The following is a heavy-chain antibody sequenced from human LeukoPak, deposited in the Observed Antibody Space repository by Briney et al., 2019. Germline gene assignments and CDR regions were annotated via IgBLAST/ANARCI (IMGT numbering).Heavy chain of an antibody. V-gene: IGHV4-34*01. D-gene: IGHD2-15*01. Sequence: PSETLSLTCAVYGGSFSGYYWSWIRQPPGKGLEWIGEINHSGSTNYNPSLKSRVTISVDTSKNQFSLKLSSVTAADTAVYYCARRGLPRRYYMDVWGKGTTVTTSS. CDR1: GGSFSGYY. CDR3: ARRGLPRRYYMDV. J-gene: IGHJ6*03. CDR2: INHSGST.